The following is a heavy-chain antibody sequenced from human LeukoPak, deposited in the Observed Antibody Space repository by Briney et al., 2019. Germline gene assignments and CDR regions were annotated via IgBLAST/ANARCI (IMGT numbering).Heavy chain of an antibody. D-gene: IGHD3-10*01. CDR2: IYPGDSDT. CDR3: ARLTMVRGVTITGAYY. Sequence: GESLKISCRGSGDNFTNYWIAWVRHKPGKGLEWMGIIYPGDSDTRYSPSFQGQVTISADKSISTAYLQWSSLKASDTAMYYCARLTMVRGVTITGAYYWGQGTLVTVSS. CDR1: GDNFTNYW. V-gene: IGHV5-51*01. J-gene: IGHJ4*02.